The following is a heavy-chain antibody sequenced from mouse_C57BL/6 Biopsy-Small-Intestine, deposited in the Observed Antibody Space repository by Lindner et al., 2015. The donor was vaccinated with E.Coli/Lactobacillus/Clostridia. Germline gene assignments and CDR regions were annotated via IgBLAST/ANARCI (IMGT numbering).Heavy chain of an antibody. CDR1: GFNIKDYY. V-gene: IGHV14-2*01. D-gene: IGHD2-3*01. CDR3: ARSDGYYAFDY. CDR2: IDPEDGEA. J-gene: IGHJ2*01. Sequence: VQLQESGAELVKPGASVKLSCTASGFNIKDYYLHWVKQRTEQGLEWIGKIDPEDGEAEYAPKFQGKATITADTSSNTAYLQLSSLTSEDTAVYYCARSDGYYAFDYWGQGTTLTVSS.